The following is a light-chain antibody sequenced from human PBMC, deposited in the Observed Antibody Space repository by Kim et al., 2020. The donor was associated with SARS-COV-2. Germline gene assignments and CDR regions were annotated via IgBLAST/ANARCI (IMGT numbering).Light chain of an antibody. J-gene: IGLJ3*02. CDR2: RDY. V-gene: IGLV3-9*01. Sequence: SVARGQTGSITRGGKNIERRNVRWVQQRPGQAPVLVIYRDYNRPSGIPERFSGSNSGNTATLTISRAQDGDEADYYCQVWDSSTWVFGGGTQLTVL. CDR3: QVWDSSTWV. CDR1: NIERRN.